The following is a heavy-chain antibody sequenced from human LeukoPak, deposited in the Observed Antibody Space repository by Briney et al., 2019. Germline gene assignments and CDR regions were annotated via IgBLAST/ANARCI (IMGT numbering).Heavy chain of an antibody. D-gene: IGHD1-26*01. V-gene: IGHV4-39*01. CDR3: ARRVWGNSGSYYFDY. Sequence: PSETLSLTCTVSGGSISSSSYYWGWIRQPPGKGLEWIGSIYYSGSTYYNPSLKSRVTISVDTSKNQFSLKLSSVTAADTAVYYCARRVWGNSGSYYFDYWGQGTLVTVSS. CDR2: IYYSGST. J-gene: IGHJ4*02. CDR1: GGSISSSSYY.